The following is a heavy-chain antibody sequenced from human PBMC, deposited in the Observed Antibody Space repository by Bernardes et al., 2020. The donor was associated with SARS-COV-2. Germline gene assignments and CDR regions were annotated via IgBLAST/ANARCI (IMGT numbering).Heavy chain of an antibody. J-gene: IGHJ4*02. V-gene: IGHV4-39*01. CDR3: ARGYFDWLSPYYFDY. D-gene: IGHD3-9*01. Sequence: SESLSLTCTVSGVSISSSSYYWGWLRQPPGKGLEWIGSIYYSGSTYYNPSLKSRVTISVDTSKNQFSLKLSSVTAADTAVYYCARGYFDWLSPYYFDYWGQGTLVTVSS. CDR1: GVSISSSSYY. CDR2: IYYSGST.